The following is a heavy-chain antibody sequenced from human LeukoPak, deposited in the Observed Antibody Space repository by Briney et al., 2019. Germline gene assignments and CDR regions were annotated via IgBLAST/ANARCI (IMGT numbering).Heavy chain of an antibody. CDR1: GYTFTDYY. Sequence: ASVQVSCKVSGYTFTDYYMHWVRQAPGQGLEWMGWINPNSGDTKYAQKFQGRVTMTRDTSISTAYMELTRLRSDDTAVYYCTRWGHYGLGSYEFDYWGQGTLVTVSS. V-gene: IGHV1-2*02. CDR3: TRWGHYGLGSYEFDY. D-gene: IGHD3-10*01. CDR2: INPNSGDT. J-gene: IGHJ4*02.